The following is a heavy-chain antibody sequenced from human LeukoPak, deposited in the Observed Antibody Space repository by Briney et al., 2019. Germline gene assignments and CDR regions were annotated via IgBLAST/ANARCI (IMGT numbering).Heavy chain of an antibody. CDR1: GFTFSSYW. CDR3: AKGAGSSRYYYYYYMDV. D-gene: IGHD6-6*01. J-gene: IGHJ6*03. CDR2: IKQDGSEK. Sequence: GGSLRLSCAASGFTFSSYWMSWVRQASGKGLEWVANIKQDGSEKYYVDSVKGRFTISRDNAKNSLYLQMNSLRAEDTALYYCAKGAGSSRYYYYYYMDVWGKGTTVTVSS. V-gene: IGHV3-7*03.